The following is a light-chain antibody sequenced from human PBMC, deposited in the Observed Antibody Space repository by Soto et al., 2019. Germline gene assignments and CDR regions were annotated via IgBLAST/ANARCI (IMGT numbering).Light chain of an antibody. J-gene: IGKJ3*01. CDR2: HAS. CDR1: QSSSNH. CDR3: QQLYSYPFT. Sequence: DIQLTQSPSFLSASGGDRVTITCRASQSSSNHFAWYQQKPGKAPILLIYHASTLQSGVPSRFSGSQSGTEFTLTISSLQPEDFATYYCQQLYSYPFTFGPGTKVDVK. V-gene: IGKV1-9*01.